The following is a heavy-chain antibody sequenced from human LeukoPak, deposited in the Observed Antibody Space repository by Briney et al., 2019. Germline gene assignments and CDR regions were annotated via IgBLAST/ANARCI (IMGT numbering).Heavy chain of an antibody. CDR3: ARDRAGIAAYYTDV. Sequence: SQTLSLTCTVSGGSISSGSYYWSWIRQPAGKGLEWIGRIYTSGSTNYNPSLKSRVTISVDTSKNQFSLKLSSVTAADTAVYYCARDRAGIAAYYTDVWGKGTTVTISS. CDR1: GGSISSGSYY. D-gene: IGHD6-13*01. CDR2: IYTSGST. J-gene: IGHJ6*03. V-gene: IGHV4-61*02.